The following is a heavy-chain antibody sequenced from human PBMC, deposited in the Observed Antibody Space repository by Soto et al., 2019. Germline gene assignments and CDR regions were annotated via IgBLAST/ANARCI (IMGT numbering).Heavy chain of an antibody. CDR3: ARANPVYAVV. D-gene: IGHD2-2*01. Sequence: QLQLQESGSGLVKPSQTLSLTCAVSGGSISSGGYSWSWIRQPPGKGLEWIGYIYHSGSTYYNPSLESRVTISVDSSKNQFCVKLSSVTAADTAVYYCARANPVYAVVWGQGTLVTVSS. J-gene: IGHJ4*02. CDR2: IYHSGST. V-gene: IGHV4-30-2*01. CDR1: GGSISSGGYS.